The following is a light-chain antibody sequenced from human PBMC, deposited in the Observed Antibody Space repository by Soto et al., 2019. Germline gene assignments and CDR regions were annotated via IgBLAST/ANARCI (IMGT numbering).Light chain of an antibody. Sequence: QSVLTQPASVSGSPGQSIAISCTGTRSDVGAYNYVSWYQQHPGKATKLMISEVTNRPSGVSDRFSGSKSGNTASLTISGLQAEDDADYYCSSFTSRFTFVFGTGTKVTVL. J-gene: IGLJ1*01. CDR2: EVT. V-gene: IGLV2-14*01. CDR1: RSDVGAYNY. CDR3: SSFTSRFTFV.